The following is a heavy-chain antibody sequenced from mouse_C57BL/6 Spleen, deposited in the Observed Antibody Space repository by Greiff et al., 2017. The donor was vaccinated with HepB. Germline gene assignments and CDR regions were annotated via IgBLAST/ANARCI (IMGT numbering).Heavy chain of an antibody. CDR3: ARRTTYGNSYFDY. D-gene: IGHD2-1*01. J-gene: IGHJ2*01. CDR1: GFTFSDYG. CDR2: ISSGSSTI. V-gene: IGHV5-17*01. Sequence: DVKLVESGGGLVKPGGSLKLSCAASGFTFSDYGMHWVRQAPEKGLEWVAYISSGSSTIYYADTVKGRFTISRDNAKNTLFLQMTSLRSEDTAMYYCARRTTYGNSYFDYWGQGTTLTVSS.